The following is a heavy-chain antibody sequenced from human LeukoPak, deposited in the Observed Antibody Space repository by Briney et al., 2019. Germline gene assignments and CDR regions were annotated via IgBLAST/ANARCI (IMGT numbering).Heavy chain of an antibody. D-gene: IGHD2-2*01. V-gene: IGHV1-69*05. Sequence: ASVKVSCKASGGTFSSYAISWVRQAPGQGLEWMGRMIPIFGTANHAQKFQGRVTITTDESTSTAYMELSSLRSEDTAVYYCARASYCSSTSCSEDDNWFDPWGQGTLVTVSS. CDR2: MIPIFGTA. J-gene: IGHJ5*02. CDR3: ARASYCSSTSCSEDDNWFDP. CDR1: GGTFSSYA.